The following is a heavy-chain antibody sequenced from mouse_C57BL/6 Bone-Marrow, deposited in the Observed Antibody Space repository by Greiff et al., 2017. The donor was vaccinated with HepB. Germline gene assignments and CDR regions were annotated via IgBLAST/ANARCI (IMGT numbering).Heavy chain of an antibody. Sequence: EVHLVESGEGLVKPGGSLKLSCAASGFTFSSYAMSWVRQTPEKRLEWVAYISSGGDYIYYADTVKGRFTISRDNARNTLYLQMSSLKSEDTAMYYCTRNPLYYYGSSSWYFDVWGTGTTVTVSS. J-gene: IGHJ1*03. CDR3: TRNPLYYYGSSSWYFDV. CDR2: ISSGGDYI. CDR1: GFTFSSYA. D-gene: IGHD1-1*01. V-gene: IGHV5-9-1*02.